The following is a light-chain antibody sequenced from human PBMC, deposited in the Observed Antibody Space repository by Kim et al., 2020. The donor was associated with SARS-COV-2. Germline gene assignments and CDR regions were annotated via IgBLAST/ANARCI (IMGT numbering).Light chain of an antibody. CDR1: ESTTSTY. V-gene: IGKV3-20*01. Sequence: SLSTRESAALSCRASESTTSTYLAWYQQKPGQAPRFLCSGASDRATGLPDRFSGSGYGTDLILTISRLEPEDFAVYYCQQYRASYTFGQGTKLEI. CDR2: GAS. CDR3: QQYRASYT. J-gene: IGKJ2*01.